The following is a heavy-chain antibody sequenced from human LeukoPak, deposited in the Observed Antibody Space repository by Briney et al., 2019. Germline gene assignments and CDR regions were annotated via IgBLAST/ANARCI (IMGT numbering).Heavy chain of an antibody. CDR2: IYPGDSDI. J-gene: IGHJ4*02. CDR3: ARRSSSGGYYFDY. CDR1: GYNFDSYW. V-gene: IGHV5-51*01. D-gene: IGHD3-16*01. Sequence: GEYLKISCKGSGYNFDSYWIGWVRQMPGKGPEWMVIIYPGDSDIKYSPSFEGQVTISADKSNSTAYLQWSSLKASDTAMYYCARRSSSGGYYFDYWGQGTLVTVSS.